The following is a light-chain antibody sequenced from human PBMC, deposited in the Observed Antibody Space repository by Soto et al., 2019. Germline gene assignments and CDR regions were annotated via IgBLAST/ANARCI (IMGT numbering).Light chain of an antibody. V-gene: IGLV2-8*01. J-gene: IGLJ1*01. CDR1: SVDVGGYKY. CDR3: SSYAGINNLGV. Sequence: QSALTQPPSASGSPGQSVTISCTGTSVDVGGYKYVSWYQQHPGKAPILMIFEVNKRPSGVPDRFSGSKSGNTASLTVSGLQAEDEADYYCSSYAGINNLGVFGTGTKLTVL. CDR2: EVN.